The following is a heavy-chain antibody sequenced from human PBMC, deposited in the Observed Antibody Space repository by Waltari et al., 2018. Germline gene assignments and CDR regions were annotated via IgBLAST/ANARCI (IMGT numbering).Heavy chain of an antibody. CDR3: ATAVGGNMEFDN. D-gene: IGHD1-26*01. CDR1: AYTFSTYG. V-gene: IGHV1-18*01. CDR2: ISAHNGDT. J-gene: IGHJ4*01. Sequence: QVQLVQSGGEVKKPGASVKVSCKASAYTFSTYGITWVRQAPGQGLQWVGWISAHNGDTNYAQNFQGRLTLTTDTSTSTAYMELSSLRSDDSAVYYCATAVGGNMEFDNWGHGTLVTVSS.